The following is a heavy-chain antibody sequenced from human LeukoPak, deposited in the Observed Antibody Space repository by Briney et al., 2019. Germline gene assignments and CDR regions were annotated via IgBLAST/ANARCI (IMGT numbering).Heavy chain of an antibody. CDR2: IYSGGST. J-gene: IGHJ4*02. Sequence: PGGSLRLSCAASGFTVSSNYMSWVRQAPGKGLEWVSVIYSGGSTYYADSVKGRFTISRDNSKNTLYLQMNSLRAEDTAVYYCARDRRYSGYDPGFDYWGQGTLVTVS. CDR1: GFTVSSNY. CDR3: ARDRRYSGYDPGFDY. V-gene: IGHV3-66*01. D-gene: IGHD5-12*01.